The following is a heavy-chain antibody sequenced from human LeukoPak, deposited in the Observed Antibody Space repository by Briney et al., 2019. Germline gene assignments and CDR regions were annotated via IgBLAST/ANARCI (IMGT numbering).Heavy chain of an antibody. CDR1: GGSFSGYY. V-gene: IGHV4-34*01. J-gene: IGHJ4*02. CDR2: INHSGST. D-gene: IGHD2-2*01. CDR3: ARGRSIEVVPAALDY. Sequence: SETLSLTCAGYGGSFSGYYWSWIRQPPGKGLEWIGEINHSGSTNYNPSLKSRVTISVDTSKNQFSLKLSSVTAADTAVYYCARGRSIEVVPAALDYWGQGTLVTVSS.